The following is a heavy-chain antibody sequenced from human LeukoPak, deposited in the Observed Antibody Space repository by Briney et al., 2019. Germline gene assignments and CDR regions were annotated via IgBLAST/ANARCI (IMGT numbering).Heavy chain of an antibody. CDR3: ARALPVDSRSWYYFDY. J-gene: IGHJ4*02. Sequence: PSETLSLTCAVYGGSFSGYYWSWIRQPPGKGLEWIGEINHSGSTNYNPSLKSRVTISVDTSKNQFSLKLSSVTAADTAVYYCARALPVDSRSWYYFDYWGQGTLVTVSS. V-gene: IGHV4-34*01. CDR1: GGSFSGYY. CDR2: INHSGST. D-gene: IGHD6-13*01.